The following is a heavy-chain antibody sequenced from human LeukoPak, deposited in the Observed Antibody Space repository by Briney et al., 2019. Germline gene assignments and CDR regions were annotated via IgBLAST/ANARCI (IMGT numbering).Heavy chain of an antibody. Sequence: GASVKVSCKASGYTFTTYGISWLRQAPGQGLAWMGWISTYNSNTHYAQKLQGRVTMTTDASTSTAYMELRSLRSDDTAVYYCARGIPPGDAFDIWGQGTMVTVSS. CDR1: GYTFTTYG. CDR2: ISTYNSNT. J-gene: IGHJ3*02. D-gene: IGHD2-2*02. V-gene: IGHV1-18*01. CDR3: ARGIPPGDAFDI.